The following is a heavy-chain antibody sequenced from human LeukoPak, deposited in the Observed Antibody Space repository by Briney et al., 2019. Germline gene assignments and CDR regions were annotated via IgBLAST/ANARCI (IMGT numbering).Heavy chain of an antibody. Sequence: ASVKVSCKASGGTFSSYSISCVRQAPGQGLEWMGGIIPIFDTADYAQKFQGRVTITADESTSTAYMELSSLRSEDTAVFYCARISLGAIWGYYYGMDVWGQGTTVTVSS. V-gene: IGHV1-69*13. CDR1: GGTFSSYS. CDR2: IIPIFDTA. J-gene: IGHJ6*02. D-gene: IGHD1-26*01. CDR3: ARISLGAIWGYYYGMDV.